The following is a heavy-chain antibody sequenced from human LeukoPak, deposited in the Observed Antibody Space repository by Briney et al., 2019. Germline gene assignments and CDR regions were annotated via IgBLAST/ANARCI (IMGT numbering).Heavy chain of an antibody. Sequence: SETLSLTCAVYGGSFSGYYWSWIRQPPGKGLEWIGEINHSGSTNYNPSLKSRVTISVDTSKNQFPLKLSSVTAADTAVYYCARSRQLWLRYFDYWGQGTLVTVSS. CDR2: INHSGST. J-gene: IGHJ4*02. CDR3: ARSRQLWLRYFDY. CDR1: GGSFSGYY. V-gene: IGHV4-34*01. D-gene: IGHD5-18*01.